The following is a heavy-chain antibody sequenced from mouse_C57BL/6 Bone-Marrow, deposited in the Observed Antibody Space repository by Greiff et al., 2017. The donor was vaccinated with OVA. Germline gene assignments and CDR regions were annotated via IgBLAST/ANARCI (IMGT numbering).Heavy chain of an antibody. J-gene: IGHJ1*03. CDR2: IAPNSGGT. CDR3: ARWGLRRDWYFDV. CDR1: GYTFTSYW. D-gene: IGHD2-4*01. V-gene: IGHV1-72*01. Sequence: QVQLQQPGAELVKPGASVKLSCKASGYTFTSYWMHWVKQRPGRGLEWIGRIAPNSGGTKYNEKFKSKATLTVDKPSSTAYMQLSSLTSEDSAVYYCARWGLRRDWYFDVWGTGTTVTVSS.